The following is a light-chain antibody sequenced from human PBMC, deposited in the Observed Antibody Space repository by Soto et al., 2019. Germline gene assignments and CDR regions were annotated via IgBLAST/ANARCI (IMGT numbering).Light chain of an antibody. V-gene: IGKV1-5*01. CDR1: QSISSW. J-gene: IGKJ4*01. Sequence: DIQMTQSPSTLSAFVGDRVTINCRASQSISSWVAWYQQKPGKAPKLLIYDAFSLESGVPSRFSGSGFGTEFTLTISSLQPDDFATSYCQQYNSYLLTFGGGTKVDIK. CDR3: QQYNSYLLT. CDR2: DAF.